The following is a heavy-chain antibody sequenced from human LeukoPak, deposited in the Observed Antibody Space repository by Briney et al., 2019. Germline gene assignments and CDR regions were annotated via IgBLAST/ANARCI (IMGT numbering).Heavy chain of an antibody. CDR3: ARDFSSSSTVYYYYYMDV. V-gene: IGHV4-39*07. D-gene: IGHD6-6*01. Sequence: KASETLSLTCTVSGGSISSYYWGWVRQPPGKGLEWIGTISYSGTTYYSPSLKSRVTISLDTSKKQFSLKLSSVTAADTAIYYCARDFSSSSTVYYYYYMDVWGKGTTVTVSS. CDR2: ISYSGTT. CDR1: GGSISSYY. J-gene: IGHJ6*03.